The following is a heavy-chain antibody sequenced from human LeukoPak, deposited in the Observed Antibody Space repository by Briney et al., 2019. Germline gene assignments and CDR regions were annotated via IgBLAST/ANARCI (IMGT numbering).Heavy chain of an antibody. CDR2: IYWNDDK. J-gene: IGHJ3*02. CDR3: AHRLVGRAFDI. CDR1: GFSLSTSGVG. V-gene: IGHV2-5*01. Sequence: SGPTLVKPTQTLTLTCTFSGFSLSTSGVGVGWIRQPPGKALEWLALIYWNDDKRYSPSLKSRLTIPKDTSKNQVVLTMTNMDPVDTATYYCAHRLVGRAFDIWGQGTMVTVSS.